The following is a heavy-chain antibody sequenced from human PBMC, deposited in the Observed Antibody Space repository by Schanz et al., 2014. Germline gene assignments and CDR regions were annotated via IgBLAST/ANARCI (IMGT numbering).Heavy chain of an antibody. CDR1: GFTFISYD. CDR2: IRYDGKNK. J-gene: IGHJ4*02. Sequence: QAQLVESGGCVVQPGRSLRLSCVASGFTFISYDIHWVRQAPGKGLEWVAVIRYDGKNKNFVESVKGRFTISRDNSNNTVYLQMNTLRAEDTAVYYCAREDCSATSCYFRYWGQGTLVTVSS. CDR3: AREDCSATSCYFRY. V-gene: IGHV3-33*01. D-gene: IGHD2-21*01.